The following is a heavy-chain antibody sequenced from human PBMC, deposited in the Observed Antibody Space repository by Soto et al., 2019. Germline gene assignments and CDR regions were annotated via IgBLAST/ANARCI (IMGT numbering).Heavy chain of an antibody. J-gene: IGHJ4*02. CDR2: IYYSGDT. D-gene: IGHD3-10*01. Sequence: PSETLSLTCAVSGGSIISGDYYWSWIRQTPGKGLEWIGYIYYSGDTNYNPSLKSRVIISVDTSKNQFSLKLSSVTAEDTAVYYCAKSGAWFGEFSYGGRGTLVTVSS. CDR3: AKSGAWFGEFSY. CDR1: GGSIISGDYY. V-gene: IGHV4-30-4*01.